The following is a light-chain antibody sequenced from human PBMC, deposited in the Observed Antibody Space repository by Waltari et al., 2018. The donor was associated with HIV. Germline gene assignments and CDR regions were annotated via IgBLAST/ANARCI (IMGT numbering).Light chain of an antibody. Sequence: QSVLTQPPSVSGTPGQRVTISCSGSSSNIGSNYIYWYQQVPGRAPKLLIYRNNPRPSGAPDRISGSTSGTSASLAIRGLRSDDEADYYCAAWDDRLSGVVFGGGTKLTVL. V-gene: IGLV1-47*01. CDR1: SSNIGSNY. CDR2: RNN. CDR3: AAWDDRLSGVV. J-gene: IGLJ2*01.